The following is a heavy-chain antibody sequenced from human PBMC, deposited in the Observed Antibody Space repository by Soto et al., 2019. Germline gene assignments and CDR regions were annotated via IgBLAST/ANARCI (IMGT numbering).Heavy chain of an antibody. V-gene: IGHV1-46*01. CDR1: GYTFTNYY. J-gene: IGHJ4*02. CDR3: ARSAPYDY. Sequence: QVQLMQSGAAVKKPGASVIVSCKASGYTFTNYYVHWVRQAPGQGLEWMGFINPNGGSTTYAQKFQGRFTVTTDTSTRTVYMQLSSLRSEDTAVFYCARSAPYDYWGQGTLVTVSS. CDR2: INPNGGST.